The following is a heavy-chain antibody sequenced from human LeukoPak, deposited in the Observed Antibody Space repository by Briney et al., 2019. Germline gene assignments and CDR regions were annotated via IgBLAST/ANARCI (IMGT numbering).Heavy chain of an antibody. D-gene: IGHD3-10*01. V-gene: IGHV3-20*04. CDR2: INWNGGST. CDR3: ARDSPSGFYFDS. Sequence: GGSLRLSCVTSGFAFDDYGMSWVRQAPGKGLEWVSGINWNGGSTGYADSLQGRFTISRDNAKNSLYLQIYNLRAEDTAFYFCARDSPSGFYFDSWGQGTLVIVSS. CDR1: GFAFDDYG. J-gene: IGHJ4*02.